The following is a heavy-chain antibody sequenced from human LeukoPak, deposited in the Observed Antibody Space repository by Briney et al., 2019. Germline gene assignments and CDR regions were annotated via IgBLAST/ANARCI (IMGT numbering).Heavy chain of an antibody. V-gene: IGHV3-23*01. CDR3: AKDPNWGPTNPHFGY. CDR2: ISASGGST. Sequence: GGSLRLSCAASGFTFTNYAMNWVRQAPGKGLEWVSGISASGGSTYYADSVKGRFTISRDNSKNTLYLQMNSLRVEDTAMYYCAKDPNWGPTNPHFGYWGQGTLVTVSS. J-gene: IGHJ4*02. CDR1: GFTFTNYA. D-gene: IGHD7-27*01.